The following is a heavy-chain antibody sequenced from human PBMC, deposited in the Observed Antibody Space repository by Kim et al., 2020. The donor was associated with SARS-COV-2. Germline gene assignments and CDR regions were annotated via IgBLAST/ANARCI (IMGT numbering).Heavy chain of an antibody. CDR2: ISYDVSNK. V-gene: IGHV3-30-3*01. CDR1: GFTFSSYA. D-gene: IGHD5-18*01. CDR3: ARIKTSYSYADV. J-gene: IGHJ6*02. Sequence: GGSLRLSCAASGFTFSSYAMHWVRQAPGKGLEWVAVISYDVSNKYYADSVKGRFTISRDNSKNTLYLQMNSLRAEDTAVYYCARIKTSYSYADVWGQGTTVTVSS.